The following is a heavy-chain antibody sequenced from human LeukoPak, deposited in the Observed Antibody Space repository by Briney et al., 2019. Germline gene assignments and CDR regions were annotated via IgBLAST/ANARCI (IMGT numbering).Heavy chain of an antibody. CDR3: ARSSSVTIPGYYFDY. J-gene: IGHJ4*02. CDR2: INPSGGST. Sequence: VASVKVSCKASGYTFTSYYMHWVRQAPGQGLEWMGIINPSGGSTSYAQKFQGRVTVTTDTSTSTAYMELRSLRSDDTAVYYCARSSSVTIPGYYFDYWGQGTLVTVSS. CDR1: GYTFTSYY. V-gene: IGHV1-46*01. D-gene: IGHD2-21*01.